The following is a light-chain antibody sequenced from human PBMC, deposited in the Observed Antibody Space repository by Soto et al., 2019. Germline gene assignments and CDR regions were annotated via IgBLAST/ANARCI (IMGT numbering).Light chain of an antibody. V-gene: IGKV1-5*01. Sequence: DIQLTQSPSILSVSVGDTVTITCRASQSISEFVAWYQQKPGKAPKLLIYDAFGLESGVPSRFGGSGSGTDFTLTISRLEPEDFAVYYCQQYGSSLYTFGQGTKVDIK. CDR1: QSISEF. CDR3: QQYGSSLYT. J-gene: IGKJ2*01. CDR2: DAF.